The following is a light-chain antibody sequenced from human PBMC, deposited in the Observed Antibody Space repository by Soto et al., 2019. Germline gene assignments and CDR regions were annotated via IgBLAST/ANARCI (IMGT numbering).Light chain of an antibody. CDR2: AAS. Sequence: DIQMTQSPSSVSASVGDRVTIACRASQAISTWLARYQQKPGKAPKLLIFAASSLQSGVPSRFSGSGSGTDFTLTISSLQPEDFATYYCQQGNSFPLFGPGTKVHI. J-gene: IGKJ3*01. CDR1: QAISTW. CDR3: QQGNSFPL. V-gene: IGKV1-12*01.